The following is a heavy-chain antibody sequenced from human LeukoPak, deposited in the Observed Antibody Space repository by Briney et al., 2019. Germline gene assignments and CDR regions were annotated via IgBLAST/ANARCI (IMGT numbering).Heavy chain of an antibody. CDR1: GFTLSSYA. J-gene: IGHJ4*02. Sequence: GGSLRLSCAASGFTLSSYAMHWVRQAPGKGLEWVAVISYDGSNKYYADSVKGRFTISRDNSKNTLYLQMNSLRAEDTAVYYCVGYISWYYFDYWGQGTLVTVSS. V-gene: IGHV3-30*03. CDR2: ISYDGSNK. CDR3: VGYISWYYFDY. D-gene: IGHD6-13*01.